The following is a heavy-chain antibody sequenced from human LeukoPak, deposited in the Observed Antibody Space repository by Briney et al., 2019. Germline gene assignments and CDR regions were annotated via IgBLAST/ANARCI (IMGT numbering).Heavy chain of an antibody. CDR1: GFTFSDFW. CDR3: ARDGCTATTCSTLGGINH. V-gene: IGHV3-7*01. CDR2: VNQDESEK. Sequence: GGSLRLPCAASGFTFSDFWMSWVRQAPGQGLEWVASVNQDESEKHFVDSVKGRFTISRDNAKNSLFLQMNSLRAEDTAVYFCARDGCTATTCSTLGGINHWAQGTLVTVSS. J-gene: IGHJ4*02. D-gene: IGHD2-2*01.